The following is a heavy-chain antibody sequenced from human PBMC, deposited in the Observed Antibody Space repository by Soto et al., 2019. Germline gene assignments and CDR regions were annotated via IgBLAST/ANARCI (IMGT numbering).Heavy chain of an antibody. Sequence: QVQLVQSGSEVRTPGASVKVSCQASGYTFTSLYMNWVRQAPGQGLEWMGWVNPNTGLTKYAQKFQGRVIMTRDTSINTAYMELSGLTSDDTAVYYCTTLRLDPWGQGTLVTVSS. CDR2: VNPNTGLT. CDR1: GYTFTSLY. J-gene: IGHJ5*02. V-gene: IGHV1-2*02. CDR3: TTLRLDP. D-gene: IGHD3-9*01.